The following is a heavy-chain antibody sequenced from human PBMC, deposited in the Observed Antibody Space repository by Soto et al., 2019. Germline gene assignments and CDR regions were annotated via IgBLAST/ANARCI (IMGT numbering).Heavy chain of an antibody. CDR1: GGPISSGYYY. Sequence: SETLCLTCSVSGGPISSGYYYWSWILQPPGKGLQWIGNIYYSWNTYYDPSFKIRLILSIDTSKYQLSLKVRSVTAADTAVYYCASSSLCGLDVWGQVTTVTVSS. CDR2: IYYSWNT. J-gene: IGHJ6*02. D-gene: IGHD2-2*01. CDR3: ASSSLCGLDV. V-gene: IGHV4-30-4*01.